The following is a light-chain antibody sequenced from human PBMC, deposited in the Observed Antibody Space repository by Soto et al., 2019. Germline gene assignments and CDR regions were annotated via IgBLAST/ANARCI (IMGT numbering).Light chain of an antibody. CDR1: SSDVGGYKY. J-gene: IGLJ1*01. CDR2: DVS. Sequence: QSVLTQPASVSGSPGQSITISCTGTSSDVGGYKYVSWYQQHPGRAPKLMIYDVSNRPSGIPNRFSGSKSGNTASLTISGLQAEDEADYFCSSYTSSSTHNYVFGTGTKLTVL. CDR3: SSYTSSSTHNYV. V-gene: IGLV2-14*03.